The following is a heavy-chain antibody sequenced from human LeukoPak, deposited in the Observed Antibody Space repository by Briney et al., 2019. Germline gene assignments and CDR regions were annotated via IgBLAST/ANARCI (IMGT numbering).Heavy chain of an antibody. J-gene: IGHJ4*02. CDR1: GFTFSSDA. CDR3: VKGGGYDYFDY. Sequence: PGGSLRLSCAGPGFTFSSDAMSWVRQAPGKGLEWVSTFSGSGGNTYYADSVKGRFTISRDNSKNTLYLQMTSLRADDTAVYYCVKGGGYDYFDYWGQGTLVTVSS. CDR2: FSGSGGNT. V-gene: IGHV3-23*01. D-gene: IGHD5-12*01.